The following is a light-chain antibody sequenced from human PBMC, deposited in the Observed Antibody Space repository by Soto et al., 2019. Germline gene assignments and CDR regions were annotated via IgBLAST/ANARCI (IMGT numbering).Light chain of an antibody. Sequence: QSVLTQPASVSGSPGQSITISCTGTSSDVGGYNYVSWYQQHPGKAPKLMIYEVTNRPSGVSNRFSGSKSGNTASLTISGLQADDEADYYCSSYTSIISYVFGTGTKLTVL. CDR2: EVT. J-gene: IGLJ1*01. V-gene: IGLV2-14*01. CDR3: SSYTSIISYV. CDR1: SSDVGGYNY.